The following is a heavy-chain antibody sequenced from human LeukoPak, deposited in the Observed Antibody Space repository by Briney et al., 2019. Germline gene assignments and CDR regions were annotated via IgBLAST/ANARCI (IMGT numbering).Heavy chain of an antibody. Sequence: GASVKVSCKASGYTFTSYGISWVRQAPGQGLEWMGWISAYNGNTNYAQKLQGRVTMTTDTSTSTAYMELRSLRSDDTAVYYCARRNGGYSYGLLGYWGQGTLVTVSS. D-gene: IGHD5-18*01. J-gene: IGHJ4*02. V-gene: IGHV1-18*01. CDR2: ISAYNGNT. CDR3: ARRNGGYSYGLLGY. CDR1: GYTFTSYG.